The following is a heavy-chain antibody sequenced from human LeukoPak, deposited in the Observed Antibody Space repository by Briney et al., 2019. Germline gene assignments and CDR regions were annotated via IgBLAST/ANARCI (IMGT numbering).Heavy chain of an antibody. V-gene: IGHV1-18*01. Sequence: GASVKVSCKASGYTFTTYNINWVRQAPGQGLEWMGWISGYNGNTNYVQKLQGRVTMTTDTSTSTAYMELRSLKSDDTAVYYCASLKNYYDSSGYLVTDAFDIWGQGTMVTVSS. CDR1: GYTFTTYN. J-gene: IGHJ3*02. D-gene: IGHD3-22*01. CDR3: ASLKNYYDSSGYLVTDAFDI. CDR2: ISGYNGNT.